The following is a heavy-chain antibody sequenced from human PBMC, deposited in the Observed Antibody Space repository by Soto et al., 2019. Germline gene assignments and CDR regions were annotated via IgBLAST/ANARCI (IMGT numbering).Heavy chain of an antibody. CDR3: AREYITMVRGVIPSGYFDY. CDR1: GFTFSSYG. V-gene: IGHV3-33*01. Sequence: QVQLVESGGGVVQPGRSLRLSCAASGFTFSSYGMHWVRQAPGKGLEWVAVIWYDGSNKYYADSVKGRFTISRDNSKNTLYLQMNSLRAEDTAVYYCAREYITMVRGVIPSGYFDYWGQGTLVTVSS. D-gene: IGHD3-10*01. J-gene: IGHJ4*02. CDR2: IWYDGSNK.